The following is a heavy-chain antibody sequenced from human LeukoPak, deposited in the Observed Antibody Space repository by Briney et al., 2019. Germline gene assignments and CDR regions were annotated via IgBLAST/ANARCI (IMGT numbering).Heavy chain of an antibody. V-gene: IGHV3-48*03. CDR1: GFTFSSYE. J-gene: IGHJ6*04. CDR2: ISSSGSTI. Sequence: GGSLRLSCAASGFTFSSYEMNWVRQAPGKGLEWVSYISSSGSTIYYADSVKGRFTISRDNAKNSLYLQMNSLRAEDTAAYYCARDALRKGGMDVWGKGTTVTVSS. CDR3: ARDALRKGGMDV. D-gene: IGHD4-17*01.